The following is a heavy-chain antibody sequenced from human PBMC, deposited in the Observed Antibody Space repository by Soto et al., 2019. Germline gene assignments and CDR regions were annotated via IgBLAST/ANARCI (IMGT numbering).Heavy chain of an antibody. V-gene: IGHV4-39*01. CDR3: ARAECSSTSCYYFDY. CDR1: GGSISSSGSY. D-gene: IGHD2-2*01. Sequence: PSETLSLTCTVSGGSISSSGSYWGWVRQPPGKGLEWIVSFYYTGGTYSTYYNPSLKSRVTISVDTPKRQFSLNLRSVTAADTAVYYCARAECSSTSCYYFDYWGQGTLVTVSS. CDR2: FYYTGGTYST. J-gene: IGHJ4*02.